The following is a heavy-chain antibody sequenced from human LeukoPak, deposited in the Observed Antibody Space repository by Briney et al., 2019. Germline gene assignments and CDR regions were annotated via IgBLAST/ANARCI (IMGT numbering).Heavy chain of an antibody. Sequence: ASVKVSCKASGYTFTSYYMHWVRQAPGKGLEWMGGFDPEDGETIYAQKFQGRVTMTEDTSTDTAYMELSSLRSEDTAVYYCATAYDWGQNAFDIWGQGTMVTVSS. V-gene: IGHV1-24*01. CDR1: GYTFTSYY. CDR3: ATAYDWGQNAFDI. D-gene: IGHD3-10*02. J-gene: IGHJ3*02. CDR2: FDPEDGET.